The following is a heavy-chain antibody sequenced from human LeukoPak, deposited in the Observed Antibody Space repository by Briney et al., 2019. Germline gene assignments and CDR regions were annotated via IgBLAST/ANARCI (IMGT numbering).Heavy chain of an antibody. D-gene: IGHD3-22*01. Sequence: ASVKVSCKASGGTFSSYAISWVRQAPGQGLEWMGRIIPIFGTANYAQKFQGRVTITADESTSTAYMELSSLRSEDTAVYYCARDAHYYDSSGNIWGQGTMVTVSS. CDR1: GGTFSSYA. CDR3: ARDAHYYDSSGNI. J-gene: IGHJ3*02. CDR2: IIPIFGTA. V-gene: IGHV1-69*13.